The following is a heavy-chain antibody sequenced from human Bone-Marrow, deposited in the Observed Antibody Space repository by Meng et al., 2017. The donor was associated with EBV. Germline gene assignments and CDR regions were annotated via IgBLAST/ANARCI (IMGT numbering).Heavy chain of an antibody. CDR2: VHYTGST. D-gene: IGHD6-19*01. CDR3: ARPFPSWQSPRLDPFGA. J-gene: IGHJ5*02. CDR1: GDSICIFSY. Sequence: RESGPGKLIPSQPLQLHCTSAGDSICIFSYWGWIRQPPGRGLEWIGSVHYTGSTYYSPSLKSRVTVSVDTSKNQFSLRLTSVTAADTAVYYCARPFPSWQSPRLDPFGAWGQGTLVTVSS. V-gene: IGHV4-39*01.